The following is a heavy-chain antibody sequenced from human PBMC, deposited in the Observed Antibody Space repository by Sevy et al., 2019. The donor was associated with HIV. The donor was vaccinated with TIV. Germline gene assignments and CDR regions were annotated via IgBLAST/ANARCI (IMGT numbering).Heavy chain of an antibody. Sequence: SETLSLTCSVSGGSISNADYYWSWIRQPPGKGLEWIGYIYYSGRTCYNPSLKSRISISVDTSRNQFSLSLDSVIAADTAVYYCARMKFWNGYFDYWGQGTLVTVSS. D-gene: IGHD3-3*01. CDR3: ARMKFWNGYFDY. CDR2: IYYSGRT. J-gene: IGHJ4*02. V-gene: IGHV4-30-4*01. CDR1: GGSISNADYY.